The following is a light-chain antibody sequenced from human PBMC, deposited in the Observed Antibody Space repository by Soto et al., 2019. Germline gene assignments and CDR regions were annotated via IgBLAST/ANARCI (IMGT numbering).Light chain of an antibody. CDR3: QQRINWPVT. V-gene: IGKV3-15*01. Sequence: EIVMTQSPATLSVSPGERATLSCRASQSVSSNLAWYQQKPGQAPRLLIYGASTRATGIPARFSGSGSGTEFTLTISSLEPEDYAVYYCQQRINWPVTFGPGTKWIS. CDR1: QSVSSN. J-gene: IGKJ3*01. CDR2: GAS.